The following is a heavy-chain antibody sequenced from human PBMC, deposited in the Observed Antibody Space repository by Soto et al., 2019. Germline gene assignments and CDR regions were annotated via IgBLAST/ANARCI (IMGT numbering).Heavy chain of an antibody. D-gene: IGHD2-2*01. J-gene: IGHJ4*02. V-gene: IGHV4-4*02. CDR2: IHPRGDF. CDR3: ARVSAGCSRTSCYLED. CDR1: GDSISSNNW. Sequence: QVQLQVSGPGLVKPSGTLSLTCTVSGDSISSNNWWNWVRQTPGKGLDWIGEIHPRGDFNYHPSLESRVTLSVVKSKNQVSLRLTSLTAADTAVYFCARVSAGCSRTSCYLEDWGRGTLVTVSS.